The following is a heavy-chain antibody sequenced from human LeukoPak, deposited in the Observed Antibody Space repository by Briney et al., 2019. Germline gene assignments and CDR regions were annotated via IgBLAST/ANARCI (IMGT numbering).Heavy chain of an antibody. CDR3: ATSGAYNWNPSGYFDY. Sequence: ASVKVSCKVSGYTLTELSTHWVRQAPGKGLEWMGGFDPEDGETIYAQKFQGRVTMTEDTSTDTAYMELSSLRSEDTAVYYCATSGAYNWNPSGYFDYWGQGTLVTVSS. CDR2: FDPEDGET. CDR1: GYTLTELS. J-gene: IGHJ4*02. D-gene: IGHD1-20*01. V-gene: IGHV1-24*01.